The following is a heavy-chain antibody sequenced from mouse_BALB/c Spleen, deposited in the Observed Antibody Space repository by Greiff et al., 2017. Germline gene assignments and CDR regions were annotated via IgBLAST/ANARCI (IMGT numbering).Heavy chain of an antibody. V-gene: IGHV1S22*01. CDR3: TRGTTAPYY. CDR1: GYTFTSYW. D-gene: IGHD1-2*01. CDR2: IYPGSGST. J-gene: IGHJ2*01. Sequence: LQQPGSELVRPGASVKLSCKASGYTFTSYWMHWVKQRPGQGLEWIGNIYPGSGSTNYDEKFKSKATLTVDTSSSTAYMQLSSLTSEDSAVYYCTRGTTAPYYWGQGTTLTVSS.